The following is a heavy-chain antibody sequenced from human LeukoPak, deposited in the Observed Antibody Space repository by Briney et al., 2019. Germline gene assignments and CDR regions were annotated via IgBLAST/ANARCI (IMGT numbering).Heavy chain of an antibody. CDR1: GFTFSSYA. V-gene: IGHV3-23*01. CDR3: AKLSRGDSSGYYFRPPLYFDY. CDR2: ISGSGGST. D-gene: IGHD3-22*01. Sequence: PGGSLRLSCAASGFTFSSYAMSWVRQAPGKGLEWVSAISGSGGSTYYADSVKGRFTISRDNSKNTLYLQMNSLRAEDTAVYYCAKLSRGDSSGYYFRPPLYFDYWGQGTLVTVSS. J-gene: IGHJ4*02.